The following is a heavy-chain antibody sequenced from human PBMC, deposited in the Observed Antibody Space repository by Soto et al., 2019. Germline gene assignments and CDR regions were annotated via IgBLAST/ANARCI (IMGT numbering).Heavy chain of an antibody. J-gene: IGHJ5*02. D-gene: IGHD2-2*02. CDR1: GDSISSSTYY. CDR3: ARGYCSSSSCYKVGWFDP. CDR2: FYYSGST. Sequence: LLQESGPGLVKPSETLSLTCTVSGDSISSSTYYWGWIRQPPGKGLEWIGSFYYSGSTYYNPSLKSRVTRSVDTSQNHFSLKVSSVTAADTAVYYCARGYCSSSSCYKVGWFDPWGQGTLVSVSS. V-gene: IGHV4-39*02.